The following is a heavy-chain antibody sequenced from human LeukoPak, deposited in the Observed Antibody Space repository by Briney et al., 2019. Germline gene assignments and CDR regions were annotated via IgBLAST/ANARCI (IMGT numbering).Heavy chain of an antibody. V-gene: IGHV3-21*01. D-gene: IGHD2-15*01. J-gene: IGHJ6*03. Sequence: GGSLRLSCAASGFTFSSYAMSWVRQAPGKGLEWVSSISSSSSYIYYADSVKGRFTISRDNAKNSLYLQMNSLRAEDTAVYYCARVHCSGGSCYSGSPYYYYMDVWGKGTTVTVSS. CDR2: ISSSSSYI. CDR1: GFTFSSYA. CDR3: ARVHCSGGSCYSGSPYYYYMDV.